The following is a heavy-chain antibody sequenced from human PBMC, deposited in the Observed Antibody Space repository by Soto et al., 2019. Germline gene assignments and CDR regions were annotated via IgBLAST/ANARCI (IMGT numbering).Heavy chain of an antibody. Sequence: QVQLVQSGAEVKKPGSSVKVSCKASGGTFSSYAISWVRQAPGQGLEWMGGIIPIFGTANYAQKFQGRVTITADKTTGTAQKELGSLRSGETAVYFRAGDPYFFGSGPGRGGGFDPWGQGTLVTVSS. CDR3: AGDPYFFGSGPGRGGGFDP. CDR1: GGTFSSYA. D-gene: IGHD3-10*01. V-gene: IGHV1-69*06. CDR2: IIPIFGTA. J-gene: IGHJ5*02.